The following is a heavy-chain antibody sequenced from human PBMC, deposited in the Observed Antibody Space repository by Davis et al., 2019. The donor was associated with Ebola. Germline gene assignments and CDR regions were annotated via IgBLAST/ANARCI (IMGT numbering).Heavy chain of an antibody. CDR3: AREMDYVWGSYRSTFFDY. CDR2: IIPILGIA. D-gene: IGHD3-16*02. V-gene: IGHV1-69*04. J-gene: IGHJ4*02. CDR1: GGTFSSYA. Sequence: SVQVSCKASGGTFSSYAISWVRQAPGQGLEWMGRIIPILGIANYAQKFQGRVTITADKSTSTAYMELSSLRSEDTAVYYCAREMDYVWGSYRSTFFDYWGQGTLVTVSS.